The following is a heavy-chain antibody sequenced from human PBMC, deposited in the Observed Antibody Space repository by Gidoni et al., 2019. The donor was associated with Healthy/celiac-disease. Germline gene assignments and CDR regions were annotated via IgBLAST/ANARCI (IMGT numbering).Heavy chain of an antibody. D-gene: IGHD3-10*01. V-gene: IGHV3-23*01. CDR1: GFTFSSYA. J-gene: IGHJ4*02. CDR3: AKPMVRGVIILFDY. CDR2: ISGSGGST. Sequence: EVQLLESGGGLVQHGGSLRLSCAASGFTFSSYAMSWVRQAPGKGLEWVSAISGSGGSTYYADSVKGRFTISRENSKNTLYLQMNSLRAEDTAVYYCAKPMVRGVIILFDYWGQGTLVTVSS.